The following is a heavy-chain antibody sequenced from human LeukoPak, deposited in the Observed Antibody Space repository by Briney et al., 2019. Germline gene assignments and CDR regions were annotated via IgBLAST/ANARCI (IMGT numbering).Heavy chain of an antibody. CDR1: GFSFSGYN. V-gene: IGHV3-48*02. D-gene: IGHD3-10*01. Sequence: PGGSRRLSCAASGFSFSGYNMNWARQAPGQGLEWVSYISSSGTTVYYADSVKGRFTISRDNAKNSLYLQMNSLRDEDTAVYYCVMVQGVSFDYWGQGTLVTVSS. CDR3: VMVQGVSFDY. J-gene: IGHJ4*02. CDR2: ISSSGTTV.